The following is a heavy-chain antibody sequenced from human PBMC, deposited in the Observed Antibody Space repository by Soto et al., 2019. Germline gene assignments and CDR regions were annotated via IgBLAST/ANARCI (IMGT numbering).Heavy chain of an antibody. D-gene: IGHD6-19*01. J-gene: IGHJ6*02. V-gene: IGHV1-2*04. CDR3: ARGWAVYSSLWDYGMDF. CDR2: INPNSGGT. Sequence: ASVKVSCKASGYTFTGYYMHWVRQAPGQGLEWMGWINPNSGGTNYAQKFQGWVTMTRDTSISTAYMELSRLRSDDTAVYYCARGWAVYSSLWDYGMDFRGQGTTFTVSS. CDR1: GYTFTGYY.